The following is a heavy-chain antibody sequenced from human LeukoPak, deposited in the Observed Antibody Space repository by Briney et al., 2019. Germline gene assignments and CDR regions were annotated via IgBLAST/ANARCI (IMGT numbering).Heavy chain of an antibody. CDR3: ARQGSGNYLSPVNY. CDR1: GGSISSSSYY. D-gene: IGHD1-26*01. CDR2: IYYSGST. J-gene: IGHJ4*02. V-gene: IGHV4-39*01. Sequence: KPSETLSLTCTVSGGSISSSSYYWGWIRQPPGKGLEWIGTIYYSGSTYYNPSLKSRVTISVDTSKNQFSLKLSSVTAADTAVYYCARQGSGNYLSPVNYWGQGTLVTASS.